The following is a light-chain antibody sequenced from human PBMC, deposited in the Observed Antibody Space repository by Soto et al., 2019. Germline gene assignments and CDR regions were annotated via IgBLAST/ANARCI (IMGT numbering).Light chain of an antibody. CDR3: QPRSNWPPLYT. Sequence: EIVLTQSPATLSLSPGERATLSCRASQSVSSYLAWYQQKPGQAPRLLIYDASNRATGIPARFSGSGSGTDFTLNISSLEPEDFAVYYCQPRSNWPPLYTFGQGTKLEIK. CDR2: DAS. CDR1: QSVSSY. J-gene: IGKJ2*01. V-gene: IGKV3-11*01.